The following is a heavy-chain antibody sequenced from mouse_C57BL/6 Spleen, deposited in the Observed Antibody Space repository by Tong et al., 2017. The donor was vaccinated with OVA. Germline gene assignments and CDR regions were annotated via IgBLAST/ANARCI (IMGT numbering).Heavy chain of an antibody. D-gene: IGHD2-1*01. J-gene: IGHJ3*01. CDR1: GYTFTEYT. CDR3: ARGAGNYFDY. Sequence: EVQLQESGPELVKPGASVKISCKTSGYTFTEYTMHWVKQSHGKSLEWIGGINPNNGGTSYNQKFKGKATFTADTSSNTAYMQLSSLTSEDSAVYYCARGAGNYFDYWGQETLVTVSA. CDR2: INPNNGGT. V-gene: IGHV1-18*01.